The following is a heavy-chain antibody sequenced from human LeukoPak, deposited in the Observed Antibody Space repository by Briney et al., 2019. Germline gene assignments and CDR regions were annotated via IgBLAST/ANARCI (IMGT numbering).Heavy chain of an antibody. CDR2: INHSGST. CDR3: ARGMDQYYYDSSGYYYACRGGGYFDY. Sequence: SETLSLTCAVYGGSFSGYYWSWIRQPPGKGLEWIGEINHSGSTNYNPSLKSRVTISVDTSKNQFSLKLSSVTAADTAVYYCARGMDQYYYDSSGYYYACRGGGYFDYWGQGTLVTVSS. V-gene: IGHV4-34*01. J-gene: IGHJ4*02. D-gene: IGHD3-22*01. CDR1: GGSFSGYY.